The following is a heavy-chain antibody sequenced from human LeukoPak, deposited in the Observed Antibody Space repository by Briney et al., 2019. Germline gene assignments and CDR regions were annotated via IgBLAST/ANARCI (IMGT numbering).Heavy chain of an antibody. CDR1: GFTFSDSA. CDR3: TRVGPSTVVDY. J-gene: IGHJ4*02. V-gene: IGHV3-73*01. Sequence: GGSLRLSCAASGFTFSDSAINWVRQAPGKGLEWVGRIRGKPESYATAYDESLKGRFTISRDDSKNTAYLQMSSLKIEDTAVYYCTRVGPSTVVDYWGQGTQVTVSS. D-gene: IGHD1-26*01. CDR2: IRGKPESYAT.